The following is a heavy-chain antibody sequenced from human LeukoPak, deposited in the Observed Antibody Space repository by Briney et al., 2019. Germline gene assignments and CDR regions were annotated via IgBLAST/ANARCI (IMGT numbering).Heavy chain of an antibody. CDR3: AKTGTPWYYFDY. CDR1: GFTFSDYY. V-gene: IGHV3-23*01. CDR2: ISGSGGST. D-gene: IGHD6-13*01. Sequence: HPGGSLRLSCAASGFTFSDYYMSWIRQAPGKGLEWVSAISGSGGSTYYADSVKGRFTISRDNSKNTLYLQMNSLRAEDTAVYYCAKTGTPWYYFDYWGQGTLVTVSS. J-gene: IGHJ4*02.